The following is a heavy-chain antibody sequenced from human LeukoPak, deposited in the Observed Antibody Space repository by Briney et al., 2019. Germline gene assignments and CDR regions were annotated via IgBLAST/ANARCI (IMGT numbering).Heavy chain of an antibody. V-gene: IGHV3-53*01. D-gene: IGHD6-19*01. J-gene: IGHJ6*02. CDR3: ARPLTGGSVAGSDYYYVMDV. CDR2: IFSGGGT. CDR1: GFTFSTYW. Sequence: PGGSLRLSCAASGFTFSTYWMSWVRQAPGKGLEWVSVIFSGGGTYYAESVKGRFTISRDNSRNTLYLQMNSLRAEDTAVYYCARPLTGGSVAGSDYYYVMDVWGQGTTVTVSS.